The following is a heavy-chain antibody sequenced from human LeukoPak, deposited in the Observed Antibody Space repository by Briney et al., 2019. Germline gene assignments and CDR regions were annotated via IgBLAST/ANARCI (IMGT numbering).Heavy chain of an antibody. V-gene: IGHV4-39*01. CDR3: ARRLGSSADGILKYYFDY. CDR1: GVSIISSNYY. Sequence: KPSETLSLTCTVSGVSIISSNYYWGWFRQPPGKGLEWIASVFYTGTTRHNQSLKSRVTISVDTSKNEFSLNLSSVTAEDTAMYYCARRLGSSADGILKYYFDYWGKGTLVTVSS. J-gene: IGHJ4*02. CDR2: VFYTGTT. D-gene: IGHD6-13*01.